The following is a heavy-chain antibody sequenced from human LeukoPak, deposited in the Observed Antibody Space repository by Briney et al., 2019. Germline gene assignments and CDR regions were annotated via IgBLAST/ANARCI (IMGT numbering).Heavy chain of an antibody. J-gene: IGHJ6*03. CDR3: ARGRGLRYYYYMDV. CDR1: GGSISSYY. Sequence: SGTLSLTCTVSGGSISSYYWSWIRQPAGKGLEWIGRIYTSGSTNYNPSLRSRVTISVDTSKNQFSLKLSSVTAADTAVYYCARGRGLRYYYYMDVWGKGTTVTVSS. V-gene: IGHV4-4*07. CDR2: IYTSGST.